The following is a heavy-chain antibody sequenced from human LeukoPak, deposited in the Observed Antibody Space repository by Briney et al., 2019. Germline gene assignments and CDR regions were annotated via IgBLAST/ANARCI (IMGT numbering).Heavy chain of an antibody. CDR3: ARGRTVDGSGYIDY. J-gene: IGHJ4*02. V-gene: IGHV4-34*01. CDR1: GGSFSGYY. Sequence: SETLSLTCAVYGGSFSGYYWSWIRQPPGNGLEWIGEINHSGSTNYNPSLKSRVTISVDTSKNQFSLKLSSVTAADTAVYYCARGRTVDGSGYIDYWGQGTLVTVSS. D-gene: IGHD3-22*01. CDR2: INHSGST.